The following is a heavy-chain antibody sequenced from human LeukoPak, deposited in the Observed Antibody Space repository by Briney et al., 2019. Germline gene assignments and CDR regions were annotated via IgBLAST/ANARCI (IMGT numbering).Heavy chain of an antibody. CDR2: IYYSRAA. CDR3: ARGRFYGFSGDS. J-gene: IGHJ5*01. Sequence: SQTLSLTCSVSGGAIGSDGYYWNWIRQHPGKGLEWIGFIYYSRAASYNPSLKSRVAISVDTSKNQSSLRLTSVTAADTAVYYCARGRFYGFSGDSWGQGSLVTVSS. D-gene: IGHD3-10*01. V-gene: IGHV4-31*03. CDR1: GGAIGSDGYY.